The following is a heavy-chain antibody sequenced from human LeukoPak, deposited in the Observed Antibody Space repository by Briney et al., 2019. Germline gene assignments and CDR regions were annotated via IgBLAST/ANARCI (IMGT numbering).Heavy chain of an antibody. J-gene: IGHJ2*01. Sequence: PGGSLRLSCAASGFTFSDYYMSWIRQAPGKGLEWVAVISYNGRNKYYADSVKGRFTISRDNSKNTLYLQMNSLRAEDTAVYFCARDREILRDSSYWYFDLWGRGTLVTVSS. CDR2: ISYNGRNK. D-gene: IGHD3-22*01. V-gene: IGHV3-30*03. CDR3: ARDREILRDSSYWYFDL. CDR1: GFTFSDYY.